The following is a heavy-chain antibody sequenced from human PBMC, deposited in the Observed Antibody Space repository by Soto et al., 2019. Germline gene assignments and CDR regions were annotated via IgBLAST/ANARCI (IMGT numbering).Heavy chain of an antibody. CDR3: ARDKQWLVRGWFDP. CDR2: ISSSGSTI. D-gene: IGHD6-19*01. Sequence: GGSLRLSCAASGFTFSDYYMSWIRQAPGNGLEWVSYISSSGSTIYYADSVKGRFTISRDNAKNSLYLQMNSLRAEDTAVYYCARDKQWLVRGWFDPWGQGTLVTVSS. J-gene: IGHJ5*02. V-gene: IGHV3-11*01. CDR1: GFTFSDYY.